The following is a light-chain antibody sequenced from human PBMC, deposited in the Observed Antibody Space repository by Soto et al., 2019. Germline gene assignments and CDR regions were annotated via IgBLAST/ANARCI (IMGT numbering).Light chain of an antibody. V-gene: IGLV2-14*01. CDR3: SSYTSNSTLYV. Sequence: QSALTQPASVSGSPGQSITISCTGTSSDVGGYNYVSWYQQHPGKAPKLMIYEVSNRPSGVSNRFSGSKSGNTASLTISGLQDEDEADYYCSSYTSNSTLYVFGTGTKVTVL. CDR1: SSDVGGYNY. J-gene: IGLJ1*01. CDR2: EVS.